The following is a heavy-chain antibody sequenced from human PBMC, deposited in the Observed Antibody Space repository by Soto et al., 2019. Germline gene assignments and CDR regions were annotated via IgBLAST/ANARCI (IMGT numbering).Heavy chain of an antibody. V-gene: IGHV4-39*01. J-gene: IGHJ4*02. CDR2: IYYSGST. CDR1: GVSISSSSYY. D-gene: IGHD2-8*01. Sequence: SETLSLTCTVSGVSISSSSYYWGWIRQPPGKGLEWIGSIYYSGSTYDNPSLKSRVTISVDTSKNRFSLNLTSVTAADTAVYYCARTLRGMAYFDYWGQGTQVTVSS. CDR3: ARTLRGMAYFDY.